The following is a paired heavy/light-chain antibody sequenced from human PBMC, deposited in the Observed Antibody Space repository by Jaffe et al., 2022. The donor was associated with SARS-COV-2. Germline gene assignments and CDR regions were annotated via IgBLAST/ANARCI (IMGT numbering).Light chain of an antibody. Sequence: DIQMTQSPSSVPASVGDRVTITCRASQGISNWLAWYQQKPGKAPKLLIYAASSLQSGVPSRFSGSGSGTDFTLTISSLQPEDSATYYCQQANSFPYTFGQGTKLEIK. V-gene: IGKV1-12*01. CDR3: QQANSFPYT. CDR1: QGISNW. CDR2: AAS. J-gene: IGKJ2*01.
Heavy chain of an antibody. CDR1: GFTVRNNY. Sequence: EVQLVESGGGLIQPGGSLRLSCAASGFTVRNNYMTWIRQAPGKGLEWVSVIYSDGSPYYADSVKGRFTISRDSSKNTLYLQMSSLRAEDTAVYYCARTSRIAAAGSEWFDPWGQGTLVTVSS. V-gene: IGHV3-53*01. CDR2: IYSDGSP. CDR3: ARTSRIAAAGSEWFDP. D-gene: IGHD6-13*01. J-gene: IGHJ5*02.